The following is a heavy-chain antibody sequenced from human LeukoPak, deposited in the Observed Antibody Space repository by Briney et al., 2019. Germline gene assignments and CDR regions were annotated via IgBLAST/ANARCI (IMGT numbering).Heavy chain of an antibody. V-gene: IGHV1-24*01. J-gene: IGHJ4*02. Sequence: ASLKVSCNISGYTLTDFSMHWVRQAPGKGLEWMGGFNREDAEPIYAPHFRGRVTVTKDTSTDTAYMELSSLRSEDTAVYYCATLDSYYDNSGRPLVPDWGQGTLVTVSS. CDR3: ATLDSYYDNSGRPLVPD. D-gene: IGHD3-22*01. CDR1: GYTLTDFS. CDR2: FNREDAEP.